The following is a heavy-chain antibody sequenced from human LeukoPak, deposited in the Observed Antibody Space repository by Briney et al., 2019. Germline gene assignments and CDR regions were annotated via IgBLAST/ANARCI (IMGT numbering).Heavy chain of an antibody. D-gene: IGHD3-22*01. Sequence: PSETLSLTCTVSGGSISSGDYYWSWIRQPPGKGLEWIGYIYYSGSTYYNPSLKSRVTISVDTSKNQFSLKLSSVTAADTAVYYCARHSSGYLSASSNDYWGQGTLVTVSS. CDR3: ARHSSGYLSASSNDY. J-gene: IGHJ4*02. V-gene: IGHV4-30-4*01. CDR2: IYYSGST. CDR1: GGSISSGDYY.